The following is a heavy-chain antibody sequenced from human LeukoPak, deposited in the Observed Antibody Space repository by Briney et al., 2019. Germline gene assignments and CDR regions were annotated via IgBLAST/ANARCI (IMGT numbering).Heavy chain of an antibody. D-gene: IGHD3-3*02. CDR2: ASDSGNT. CDR3: ARGGNHFWAGRMGL. V-gene: IGHV4-59*12. CDR1: GGSISSYY. J-gene: IGHJ1*01. Sequence: PSETLSLTCTVSGGSISSYYWSWIRHPPGEGLEWLGYASDSGNTNYNPSLKRRVTISGETSKNQFSPKVSSVTAEDTAVYYCARGGNHFWAGRMGLWGPGTLVTVSS.